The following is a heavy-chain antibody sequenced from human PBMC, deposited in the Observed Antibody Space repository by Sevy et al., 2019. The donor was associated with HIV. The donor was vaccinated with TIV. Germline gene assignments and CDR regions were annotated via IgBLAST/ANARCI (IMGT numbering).Heavy chain of an antibody. Sequence: GGSLRLSCAASGFTFSSYAMSWVRQAPGKGLEWVSAISGSGGSTYYADSVKGRFTIHRDNSKNTLYLQMNSRRAEDTALYYCAKEALGPYYDFWSGYLYYFDYWGQGTLVTVSS. D-gene: IGHD3-3*01. V-gene: IGHV3-23*01. CDR1: GFTFSSYA. CDR2: ISGSGGST. CDR3: AKEALGPYYDFWSGYLYYFDY. J-gene: IGHJ4*02.